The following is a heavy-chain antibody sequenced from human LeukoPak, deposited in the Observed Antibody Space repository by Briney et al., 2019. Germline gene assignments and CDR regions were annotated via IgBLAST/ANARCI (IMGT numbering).Heavy chain of an antibody. V-gene: IGHV3-66*01. CDR2: IYRGGST. CDR3: ARAWRAFDI. J-gene: IGHJ3*02. D-gene: IGHD5-24*01. Sequence: PGGSLRLSCAASGFTVSSNYMSWVRQAPGKGLEWVSIIYRGGSTYYADSVKGRFTISRDNAKNTLYLQMNSLRAEDTAVYYCARAWRAFDIWGQGTMVTVSS. CDR1: GFTVSSNY.